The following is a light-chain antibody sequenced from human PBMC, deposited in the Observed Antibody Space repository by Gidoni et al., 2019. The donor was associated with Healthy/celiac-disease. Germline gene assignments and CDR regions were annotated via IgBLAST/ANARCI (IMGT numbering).Light chain of an antibody. V-gene: IGKV3-15*01. CDR3: QQYNNWPPVT. CDR1: QSVSSN. CDR2: GAS. Sequence: EIVMTQSPATLSVSPGERATLSCRASQSVSSNLAWYQQKPGQAHRLLIYGASTRATGIPDMFSGSGSGTEFTLTISRLQSEDFAVYYCQQYNNWPPVTFGGGTKVEIK. J-gene: IGKJ4*01.